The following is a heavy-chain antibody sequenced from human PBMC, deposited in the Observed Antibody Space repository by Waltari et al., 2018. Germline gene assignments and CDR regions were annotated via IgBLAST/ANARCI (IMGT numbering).Heavy chain of an antibody. V-gene: IGHV3-30*01. CDR3: AREVGSSWTYDF. CDR1: GFTFRNFP. CDR2: ISSDGRNT. D-gene: IGHD6-13*01. J-gene: IGHJ4*02. Sequence: QVQLVESGGGVVQPGRSLRLSCAASGFTFRNFPMHWVRQARGKGVECVSVISSDGRNTYYAAYVKGRFTVSRDNSRDTLFLEVNSLKTEDTGMYFCAREVGSSWTYDFWGPGTLVSVSS.